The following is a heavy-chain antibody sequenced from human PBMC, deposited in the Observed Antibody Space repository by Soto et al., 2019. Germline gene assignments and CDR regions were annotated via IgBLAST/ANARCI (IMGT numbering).Heavy chain of an antibody. D-gene: IGHD6-13*01. CDR3: ARVSATGRPSDY. J-gene: IGHJ4*02. Sequence: QVQLVQSGAEVKIPGASVKVSCKASGYTFTTYGISWVRQAPGQGLEWMGWISPYNGNTIYAQRFQGRVSMTTDTSTTTAHTELRSLRVDDTAMYYCARVSATGRPSDYWGQGTLVTASS. V-gene: IGHV1-18*04. CDR1: GYTFTTYG. CDR2: ISPYNGNT.